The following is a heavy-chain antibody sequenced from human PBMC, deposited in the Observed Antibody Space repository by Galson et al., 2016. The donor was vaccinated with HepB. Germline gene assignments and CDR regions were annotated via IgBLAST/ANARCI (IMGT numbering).Heavy chain of an antibody. CDR2: IWSDGSQK. CDR1: EFVFSAFA. J-gene: IGHJ5*02. CDR3: ARMYCTSSSCFFDH. V-gene: IGHV3-33*01. Sequence: SLRLSCAASEFVFSAFAMHWVRQTPGKGLEWVAVIWSDGSQKYYADSVKGRFTISRDNSRNTLYLQMNSLRDEDTAVYFCARMYCTSSSCFFDHWGQGSLVTVSS. D-gene: IGHD2-2*01.